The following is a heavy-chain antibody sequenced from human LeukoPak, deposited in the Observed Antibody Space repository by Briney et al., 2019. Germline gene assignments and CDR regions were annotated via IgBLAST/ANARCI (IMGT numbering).Heavy chain of an antibody. CDR3: AREADSSGWYYFDY. CDR2: ISSSSSYI. V-gene: IGHV3-21*01. J-gene: IGHJ4*02. CDR1: GFTFSSYS. Sequence: GGSLRLSCAASGFTFSSYSMNWVRQAPGKGLEWVSSISSSSSYIYYADSVKGRFTISRDNAKNSLYLQMNSLRAEDTAVYYCAREADSSGWYYFDYWGQGTLVTVSS. D-gene: IGHD6-19*01.